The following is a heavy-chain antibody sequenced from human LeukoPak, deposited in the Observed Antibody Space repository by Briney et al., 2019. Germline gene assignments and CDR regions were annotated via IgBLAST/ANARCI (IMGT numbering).Heavy chain of an antibody. CDR3: ARAPPEYSSSPTENWFDP. CDR2: IIPIFGTA. J-gene: IGHJ5*02. D-gene: IGHD6-6*01. V-gene: IGHV1-69*13. CDR1: GGTFSSYA. Sequence: SVKVSCKASGGTFSSYAISWVRQAPGQGLEWMGGIIPIFGTANYAQKFQGRVTITADESTSTAYMELSSLRSEDTAVYYCARAPPEYSSSPTENWFDPWGQGTLVTVSS.